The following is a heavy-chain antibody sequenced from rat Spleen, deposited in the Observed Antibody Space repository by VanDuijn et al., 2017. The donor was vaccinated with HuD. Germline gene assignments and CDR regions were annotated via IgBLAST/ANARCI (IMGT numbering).Heavy chain of an antibody. CDR1: GFSLTDYS. Sequence: EVQLKESGPGLVQPSQTLSLTCTVSGFSLTDYSVHWVRQPPGKGLEWMGVMWSGGSTAYNSALKSRLSISRDTSKGQVFLKMNSLQTEDTAKYFCARSGQLRGYWYFDFWGPGTMVTVSS. J-gene: IGHJ1*01. CDR2: MWSGGST. D-gene: IGHD4-3*01. V-gene: IGHV2S63*01. CDR3: ARSGQLRGYWYFDF.